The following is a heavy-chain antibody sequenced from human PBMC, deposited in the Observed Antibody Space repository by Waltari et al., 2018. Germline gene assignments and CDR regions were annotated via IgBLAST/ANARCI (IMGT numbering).Heavy chain of an antibody. Sequence: EVQLVESGGGLAQPGGSLRLPCAASGFTFSSYDMDWASQATGKGMEWVSAVGTAVDAFYPGSVNGRFTISRESAKNSLYLQMNSLRAGVTAVYYCAGASYGGAHFDYWGQGALVTVSS. D-gene: IGHD4-17*01. CDR3: AGASYGGAHFDY. J-gene: IGHJ4*02. V-gene: IGHV3-13*01. CDR1: GFTFSSYD. CDR2: VGTAVDA.